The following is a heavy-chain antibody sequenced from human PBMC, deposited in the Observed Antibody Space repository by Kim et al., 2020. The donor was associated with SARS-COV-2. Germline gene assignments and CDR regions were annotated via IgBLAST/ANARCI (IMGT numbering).Heavy chain of an antibody. CDR2: INHSGST. Sequence: SETLSLTCAVYGGSFSGYYWSWVRQPPGKGLEWIGEINHSGSTNYNPSLNRLVTISVDTSTNQFSLKLSSVTAADTAVYYCAREQVAPAADYYYGMDGWGQASTVT. D-gene: IGHD2-2*01. J-gene: IGHJ6*01. CDR3: AREQVAPAADYYYGMDG. V-gene: IGHV4-34*01. CDR1: GGSFSGYY.